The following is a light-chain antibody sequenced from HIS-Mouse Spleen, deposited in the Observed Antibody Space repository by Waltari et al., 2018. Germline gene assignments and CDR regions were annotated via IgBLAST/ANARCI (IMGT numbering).Light chain of an antibody. CDR3: QVWDSSSDHPYV. J-gene: IGLJ1*01. V-gene: IGLV3-21*03. CDR2: DDS. Sequence: SYVLTQPPSESVAPGKTARITCGGNNIGSKSVHWYQQKPGQAPVLVAYDDSDRPSGIPGRFSGSNAGNTATLTISRVEAGDEADYYCQVWDSSSDHPYVFGTGTKVTVL. CDR1: NIGSKS.